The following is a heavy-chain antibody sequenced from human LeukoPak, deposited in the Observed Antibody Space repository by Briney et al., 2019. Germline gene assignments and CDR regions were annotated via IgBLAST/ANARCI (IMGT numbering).Heavy chain of an antibody. Sequence: PGGSLRLSCAASGFTFSSYAMGWVRQAPGKGLEWVSAISGSGASTYYADSVKGRFSISRDNSKSTLYLQMNSLRAEDTAVYYCAKESNYDFWSGYFAWGQGTLVTVSS. J-gene: IGHJ5*02. D-gene: IGHD3-3*01. CDR2: ISGSGAST. CDR1: GFTFSSYA. CDR3: AKESNYDFWSGYFA. V-gene: IGHV3-23*01.